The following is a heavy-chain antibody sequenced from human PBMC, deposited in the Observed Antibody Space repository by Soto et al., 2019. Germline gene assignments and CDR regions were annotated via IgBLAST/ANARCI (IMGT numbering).Heavy chain of an antibody. CDR2: INPTSGAT. D-gene: IGHD4-17*01. CDR1: GYTFAAFF. J-gene: IGHJ4*02. Sequence: QVQLVQSGAEVKKPGASVKVSCKTSGYTFAAFFIHWIRQAPGQGLEWMGWINPTSGATVSAQKFQDRVTMTRDTSISTAYMELRGLKSDDTAVYYCTRDPDYGDNWGYFFDYWGQGTPVSVSP. CDR3: TRDPDYGDNWGYFFDY. V-gene: IGHV1-2*02.